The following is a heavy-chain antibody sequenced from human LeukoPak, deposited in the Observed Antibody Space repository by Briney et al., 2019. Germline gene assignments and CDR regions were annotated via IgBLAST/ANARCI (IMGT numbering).Heavy chain of an antibody. CDR2: IKPKSGGT. J-gene: IGHJ4*02. Sequence: ASVTVSCKASGDTFTGYYMHWVRQAPGQGLEWMGWIKPKSGGTNYAQKFQGRVTMTRHTSINTAYMELSRLRSYDTAVYYCARGVYRKLNDYWGQGTLVTVSS. CDR3: ARGVYRKLNDY. CDR1: GDTFTGYY. V-gene: IGHV1-2*02. D-gene: IGHD1-1*01.